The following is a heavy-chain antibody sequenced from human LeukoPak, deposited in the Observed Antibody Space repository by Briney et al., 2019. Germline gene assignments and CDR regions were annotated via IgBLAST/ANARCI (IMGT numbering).Heavy chain of an antibody. CDR2: INPDGSGK. CDR1: EFMFSTSW. V-gene: IGHV3-7*01. J-gene: IGHJ4*02. Sequence: PGGFLRLSCVASEFMFSTSWMNWVRQAPGKGLEWVAAINPDGSGKYFVDSVRGRFTISRDDAENSLYLQMNSLRVEDTAVYYCARDRGYSSYDYWGQGTMVTVSS. D-gene: IGHD6-19*01. CDR3: ARDRGYSSYDY.